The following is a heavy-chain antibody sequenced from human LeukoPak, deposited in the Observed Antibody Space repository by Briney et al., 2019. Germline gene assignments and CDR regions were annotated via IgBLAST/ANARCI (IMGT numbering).Heavy chain of an antibody. D-gene: IGHD3/OR15-3a*01. J-gene: IGHJ4*02. Sequence: PSETLSLTCTVSGDAISSYYWNWIRQPPGKGLEWIGYFYYRGSTDYNPSLKSRVTISGDTSKNQFSLKLSSVTAADTAVYYCTRSYDFWSGDSQFDYWGQGTLVTVPS. CDR3: TRSYDFWSGDSQFDY. CDR1: GDAISSYY. CDR2: FYYRGST. V-gene: IGHV4-59*01.